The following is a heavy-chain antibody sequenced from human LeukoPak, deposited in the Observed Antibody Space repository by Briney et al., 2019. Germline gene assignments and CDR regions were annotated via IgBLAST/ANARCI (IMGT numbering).Heavy chain of an antibody. Sequence: GGSLRLSCAASGLTFSNAWMSWVRQAPGKGLEWVGHIKSKTDGGTTDYAAPVKGRFTISRDDSKNTLYLQMNSLKTDDTGVYYCITFASAAIGCWGQGTPVTVSS. CDR2: IKSKTDGGTT. CDR1: GLTFSNAW. CDR3: ITFASAAIGC. D-gene: IGHD2-2*01. V-gene: IGHV3-15*01. J-gene: IGHJ4*02.